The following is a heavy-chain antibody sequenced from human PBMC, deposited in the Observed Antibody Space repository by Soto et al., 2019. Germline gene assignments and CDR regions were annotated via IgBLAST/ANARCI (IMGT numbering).Heavy chain of an antibody. Sequence: PSETLSLTCAVSGGSISSYYWGWIRQSPGKGLQWIGSIYYSGSTYYNPSLKSRVTISIDTSKNQFSLKLTSATAADTAVYYCSRDVDFGEEDVWGQGTTVTVSS. V-gene: IGHV4-39*07. J-gene: IGHJ6*02. CDR3: SRDVDFGEEDV. D-gene: IGHD4-17*01. CDR2: IYYSGST. CDR1: GGSISSYY.